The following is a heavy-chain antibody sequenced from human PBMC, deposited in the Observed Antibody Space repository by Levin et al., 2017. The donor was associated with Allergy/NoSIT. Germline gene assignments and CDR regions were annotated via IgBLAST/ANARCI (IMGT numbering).Heavy chain of an antibody. CDR1: GGSISNYY. Sequence: SETLSLTCTVSGGSISNYYWSWIRQPPGKGLEWIGYIYNIGSTNFNPSLKSRVTISVDTSKNQFSLKLSSVTPADTAIYFCAREVHYYYGIDVWGQGTTVSVSS. D-gene: IGHD3-10*01. V-gene: IGHV4-59*01. CDR3: AREVHYYYGIDV. J-gene: IGHJ6*02. CDR2: IYNIGST.